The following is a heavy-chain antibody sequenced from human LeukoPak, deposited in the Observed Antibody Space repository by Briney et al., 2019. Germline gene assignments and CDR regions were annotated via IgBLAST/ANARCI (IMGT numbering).Heavy chain of an antibody. CDR1: GFTFGSYS. J-gene: IGHJ3*02. CDR2: ISSSSSYI. Sequence: PGGSLRLSCAASGFTFGSYSMNWVRQAPGKGLEWVSSISSSSSYIYYADSVKGRFTISRDNAKNSLYLQMNSLRAEDTAVYYCARDLQSRATDAFDIWGQGTMVTVSS. V-gene: IGHV3-21*01. D-gene: IGHD1-26*01. CDR3: ARDLQSRATDAFDI.